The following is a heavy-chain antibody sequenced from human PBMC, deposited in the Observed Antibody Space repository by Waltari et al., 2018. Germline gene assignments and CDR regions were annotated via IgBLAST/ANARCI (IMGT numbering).Heavy chain of an antibody. Sequence: EVQLVQSGAEVKKPGESLKISCKGSGYSFTSYWIGWVRQMPGEGLEWMGIIYPGDSDTRYSPSFQGQVTISADKSISTAYLQWSSLKASDTAMYYCARSESVVTISYYFDYWGQGTLVTVSS. D-gene: IGHD2-21*02. CDR1: GYSFTSYW. V-gene: IGHV5-51*03. CDR2: IYPGDSDT. CDR3: ARSESVVTISYYFDY. J-gene: IGHJ4*02.